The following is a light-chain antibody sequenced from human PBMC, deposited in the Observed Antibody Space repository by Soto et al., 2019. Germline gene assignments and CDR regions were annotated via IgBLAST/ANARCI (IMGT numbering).Light chain of an antibody. CDR3: QSYDSSLSAYV. J-gene: IGLJ1*01. CDR1: SSNIGAGYD. V-gene: IGLV1-40*01. CDR2: GNT. Sequence: SVLTQPPSVSGAPGQRVTISCTGSSSNIGAGYDVHWYQQPPGTAPNLLIYGNTNRPSGVPDRFSGSKSGTSAYLAITGLQAEDEADYSCQSYDSSLSAYVFGTGTKVTVL.